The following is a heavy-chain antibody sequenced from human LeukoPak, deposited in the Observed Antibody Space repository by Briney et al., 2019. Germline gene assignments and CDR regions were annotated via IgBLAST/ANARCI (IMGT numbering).Heavy chain of an antibody. CDR1: GYTFTSYD. D-gene: IGHD2-2*01. V-gene: IGHV1-8*01. CDR2: INPNSGNT. CDR3: ARVDIVVVSAAMTYYYYGMDV. J-gene: IGHJ6*02. Sequence: ASVKVSCKTSGYTFTSYDINWVRQATAQGLEWMGWINPNSGNTGYAQKFQGRVTMTRNTSISTAYMELSSLRSEVTAVYYCARVDIVVVSAAMTYYYYGMDVWGQGTTVTVSS.